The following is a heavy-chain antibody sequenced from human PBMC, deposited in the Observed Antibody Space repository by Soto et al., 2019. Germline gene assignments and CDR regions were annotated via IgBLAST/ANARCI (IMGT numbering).Heavy chain of an antibody. CDR3: ARDRLGYCSGGSCREYGMDV. CDR1: GGTFSSYA. Sequence: QVQLVPSGAEVKKPGSSVTVSCKASGGTFSSYAISWVRQAPGQGLEWMGGIIPIFGTANYAQKFQGRVTITADESTSTAYMELSSLRSEDTAVYYCARDRLGYCSGGSCREYGMDVWGQGTTVTVSS. V-gene: IGHV1-69*01. CDR2: IIPIFGTA. J-gene: IGHJ6*02. D-gene: IGHD2-15*01.